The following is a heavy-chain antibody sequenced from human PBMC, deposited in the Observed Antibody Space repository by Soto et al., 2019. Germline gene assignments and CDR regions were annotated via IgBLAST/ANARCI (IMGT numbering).Heavy chain of an antibody. CDR3: TTDRAWVRGRGFDY. D-gene: IGHD3-10*01. J-gene: IGHJ4*02. V-gene: IGHV3-15*01. CDR1: GFTFSNAW. CDR2: IKSKTDGGTT. Sequence: EVQLVESGGGLVKPGGSLRLSCAASGFTFSNAWMSWVRQAPGKGLEWVGRIKSKTDGGTTDYAAPVKGRFTISRDDSNNTLYRQMNSLKTEDTAVYYWTTDRAWVRGRGFDYWGQGTLVTVSS.